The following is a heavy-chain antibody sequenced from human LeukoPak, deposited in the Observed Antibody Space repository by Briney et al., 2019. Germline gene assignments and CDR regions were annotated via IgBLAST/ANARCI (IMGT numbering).Heavy chain of an antibody. J-gene: IGHJ4*02. D-gene: IGHD2-15*01. V-gene: IGHV3-30*04. CDR1: GFTFSSYA. CDR3: AREPIALGYCSGGSCYFDY. Sequence: GGSLRLSCAASGFTFSSYAMHWVRQAPGKGLEWVAVISYDGSNKYYADSVKGRFTIFRDNSKNTLYLQMNSLRAEDTAVYYCAREPIALGYCSGGSCYFDYWGQGTLVTVSS. CDR2: ISYDGSNK.